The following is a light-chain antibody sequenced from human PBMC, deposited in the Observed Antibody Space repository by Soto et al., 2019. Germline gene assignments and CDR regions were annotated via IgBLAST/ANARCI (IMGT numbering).Light chain of an antibody. CDR3: QQSYSTFIT. CDR2: AAS. V-gene: IGKV1-39*01. J-gene: IGKJ5*01. CDR1: QSISSY. Sequence: DIQMTQSPYSLSASVGDRVTITCRASQSISSYLNWYQQKPGKAPKLLIYAASSLQSGVPSRFSGSGSVTDFTLTISSLQPEYFATYYCQQSYSTFITFGQGTRLEIK.